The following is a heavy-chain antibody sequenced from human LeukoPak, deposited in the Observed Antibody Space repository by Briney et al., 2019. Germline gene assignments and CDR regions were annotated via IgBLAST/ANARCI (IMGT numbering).Heavy chain of an antibody. CDR3: ARDTSGDYYDSSGYHYYFDY. D-gene: IGHD3-22*01. V-gene: IGHV4-38-2*02. CDR2: IYHSGNT. J-gene: IGHJ4*02. Sequence: SETLSLTCTVSGYSISSGYYWGWIRQPPGRGLVWIGSIYHSGNTYYNPSLKSRVTISVDTSKNQFSLKLSSVTAADTAVYYCARDTSGDYYDSSGYHYYFDYWGQGTLVTVSS. CDR1: GYSISSGYY.